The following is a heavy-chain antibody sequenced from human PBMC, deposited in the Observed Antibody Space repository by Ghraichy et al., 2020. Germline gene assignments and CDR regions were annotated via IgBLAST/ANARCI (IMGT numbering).Heavy chain of an antibody. J-gene: IGHJ5*02. D-gene: IGHD3-16*01. CDR3: ARASGGGPLLGGETNWFDP. CDR1: GGSISSGGYY. V-gene: IGHV4-31*03. CDR2: IYYSGST. Sequence: SQTLSLTCTVSGGSISSGGYYWSWIRQHPGKGLEWIGYIYYSGSTYYNPSLKSRVTISVDTSKNQFSLKLSSVTAADTAVYYCARASGGGPLLGGETNWFDPWGQGTLVTVSS.